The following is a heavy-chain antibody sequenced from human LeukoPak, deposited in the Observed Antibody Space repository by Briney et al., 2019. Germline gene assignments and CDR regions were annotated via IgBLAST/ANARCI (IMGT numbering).Heavy chain of an antibody. J-gene: IGHJ4*02. CDR2: MSGSGDRI. CDR3: AKTVNIGLLDPYDN. D-gene: IGHD5-12*01. CDR1: GFSFSTYA. Sequence: GGSLRLSCAASGFSFSTYAMSWVRQAPGKGLEWVSVMSGSGDRIFYADSVKGRFTISRDNSKYTLYLQMNSLTGEDTAVYYCAKTVNIGLLDPYDNWGQGTLGTVSA. V-gene: IGHV3-23*01.